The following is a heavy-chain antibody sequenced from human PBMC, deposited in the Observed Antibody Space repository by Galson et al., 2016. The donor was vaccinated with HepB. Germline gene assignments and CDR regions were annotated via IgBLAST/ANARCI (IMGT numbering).Heavy chain of an antibody. V-gene: IGHV3-30*18. D-gene: IGHD2-15*01. Sequence: SLRLSCAAPGFTFRSYDMHWVRQAPGKGLEWVAVISHDGSGKSYVDSVEGRFTISRDNSKNTLDLQMTSLRPEDTALYYWAKDGSWSPHEARIDSWGQGTLVTVSS. CDR2: ISHDGSGK. CDR3: AKDGSWSPHEARIDS. CDR1: GFTFRSYD. J-gene: IGHJ5*01.